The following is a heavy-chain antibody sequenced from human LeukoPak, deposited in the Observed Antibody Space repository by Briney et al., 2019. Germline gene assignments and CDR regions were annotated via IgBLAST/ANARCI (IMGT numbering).Heavy chain of an antibody. CDR3: ARSVVWGYFDWSAYYFDY. V-gene: IGHV1-2*02. D-gene: IGHD3-9*01. CDR2: INPNSGGT. CDR1: GYTFTGYY. Sequence: ASVKVSCKASGYTFTGYYMHWVRQAPGQGLEWMGWINPNSGGTNYAQKFQGRVTMTRDTSISTAYMELSRLRSDDTAVYYCARSVVWGYFDWSAYYFDYWGQGTLVTVSS. J-gene: IGHJ4*02.